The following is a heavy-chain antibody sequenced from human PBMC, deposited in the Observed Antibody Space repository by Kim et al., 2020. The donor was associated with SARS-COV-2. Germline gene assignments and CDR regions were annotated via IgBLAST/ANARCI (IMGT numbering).Heavy chain of an antibody. Sequence: NYNPSRKSRVTISVDTSKNQFSLKLSSVTAADTAVYYCAREGYYDSSGYQWGQGTLVTVSS. V-gene: IGHV4-34*01. CDR3: AREGYYDSSGYQ. J-gene: IGHJ4*02. D-gene: IGHD3-22*01.